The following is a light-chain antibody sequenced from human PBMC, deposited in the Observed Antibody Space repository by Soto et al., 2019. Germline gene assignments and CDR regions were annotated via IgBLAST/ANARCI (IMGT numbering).Light chain of an antibody. CDR1: QSVSSN. V-gene: IGKV3D-15*03. CDR3: HQRQSWPRT. J-gene: IGKJ1*01. CDR2: GVS. Sequence: EIVLTQSPATLSVSPGERATLSCRASQSVSSNVAGYQKKPGQAPRLLIYGVSIRAAGIPARFSASGTGTDVTLTISDVQPEDVAVYYCHQRQSWPRTFGQGTKVDIK.